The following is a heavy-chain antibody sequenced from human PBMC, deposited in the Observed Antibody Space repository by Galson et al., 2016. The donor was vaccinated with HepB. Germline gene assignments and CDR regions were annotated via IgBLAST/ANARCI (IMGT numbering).Heavy chain of an antibody. Sequence: QSGAEVKKAGQSLKISCKGSRDSFSGYWIGWVRQMPGKGLEWMGIIYPGDSNIRYSPSFQGQVTISADKSINTAYLQWSSLRASDTAMYFCARSYYGSGSYSVDYFDFWGQGTLVTVSS. CDR1: RDSFSGYW. J-gene: IGHJ4*02. CDR3: ARSYYGSGSYSVDYFDF. D-gene: IGHD3-10*01. CDR2: IYPGDSNI. V-gene: IGHV5-51*01.